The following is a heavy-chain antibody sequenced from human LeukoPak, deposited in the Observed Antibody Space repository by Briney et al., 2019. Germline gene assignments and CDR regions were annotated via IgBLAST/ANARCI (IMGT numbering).Heavy chain of an antibody. CDR3: AKNPPLITIFGVPAAHYMDV. J-gene: IGHJ6*03. V-gene: IGHV3-23*01. D-gene: IGHD3-3*01. CDR1: GFTFDDYA. CDR2: ISGSGGST. Sequence: GGSLRLSCAASGFTFDDYAMSWVRQAPGKGLEWVSAISGSGGSTYYADSVKGRFTISRDNSKNTLYLQMNSLRAEDTAVYYCAKNPPLITIFGVPAAHYMDVWGKGTTVTVSS.